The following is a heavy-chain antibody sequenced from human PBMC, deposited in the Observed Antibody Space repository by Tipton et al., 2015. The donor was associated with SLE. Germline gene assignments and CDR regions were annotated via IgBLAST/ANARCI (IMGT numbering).Heavy chain of an antibody. CDR2: IYYSGSN. Sequence: TLSLTCAVYGGSFSGYYWSWIRQPPGKGLEWIGYIYYSGSNNYNPSLKSRVTISVDTSKNQFSLKLRTVTAADTAVYYCARDLCDYRLYSSGWYYAFEIWGQGTKVTGSS. CDR3: ARDLCDYRLYSSGWYYAFEI. D-gene: IGHD6-19*01. CDR1: GGSFSGYY. J-gene: IGHJ3*02. V-gene: IGHV4-59*01.